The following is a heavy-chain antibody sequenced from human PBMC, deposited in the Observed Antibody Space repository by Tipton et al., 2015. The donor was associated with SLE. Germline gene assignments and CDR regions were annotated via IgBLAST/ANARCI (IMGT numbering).Heavy chain of an antibody. CDR2: IIPIFGTT. V-gene: IGHV1-69*06. J-gene: IGHJ4*02. CDR3: AKAHRQYSVPGEYFDY. D-gene: IGHD6-19*01. Sequence: QLVQSGAEVKKPGSSVRVSCKASGGSFNSYGINWVRQAPGQGLEWMGGIIPIFGTTNYAQKFQGRVTITADKSTSTASMELSSLRSEDTAVYYCAKAHRQYSVPGEYFDYWGQGTLVTVSS. CDR1: GGSFNSYG.